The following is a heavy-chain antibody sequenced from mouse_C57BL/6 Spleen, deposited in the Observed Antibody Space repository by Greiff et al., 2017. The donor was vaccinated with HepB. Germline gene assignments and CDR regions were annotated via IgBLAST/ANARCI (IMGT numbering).Heavy chain of an antibody. J-gene: IGHJ4*01. V-gene: IGHV1-63*01. CDR1: GYTFTNYW. CDR3: ARRDYYYGSNYAMDY. D-gene: IGHD1-1*01. Sequence: VQLQQSGAELVRPGTSVKMSCKASGYTFTNYWIGWAKQRPGHGLEWIGDIYPGGGYTNYNEKFKGKATLTADKSSSTAYMQFSSLTSEDSAIYYCARRDYYYGSNYAMDYWGQGTSVTVSS. CDR2: IYPGGGYT.